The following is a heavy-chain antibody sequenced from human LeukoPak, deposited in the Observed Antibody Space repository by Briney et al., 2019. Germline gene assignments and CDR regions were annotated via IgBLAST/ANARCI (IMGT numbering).Heavy chain of an antibody. D-gene: IGHD3-9*01. CDR3: ARVFREDILTGYYSGIDY. J-gene: IGHJ4*02. V-gene: IGHV3-48*04. Sequence: GGSLRLSCAASGFIFSSYWMSWVRQAPGKGLEWVSYISSSGSTIYYADSVKGRFTISRDNAKNSLYLQMNSLRAEDTAVYYCARVFREDILTGYYSGIDYWGQGTLVTVSS. CDR2: ISSSGSTI. CDR1: GFIFSSYW.